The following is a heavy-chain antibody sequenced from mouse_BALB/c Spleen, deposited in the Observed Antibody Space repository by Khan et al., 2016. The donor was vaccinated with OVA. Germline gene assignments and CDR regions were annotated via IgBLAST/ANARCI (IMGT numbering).Heavy chain of an antibody. Sequence: VELVESGPGLVAPSQSLSITCTVSGFSLSNYGIHWVRQPPGKGLEWLGVIWTGRITNYNSALMSRLIISKDNSKSQVFLKMNRLQTDDTAIYYCARSYDYDVGGFAYWGQGTLVTVSA. CDR2: IWTGRIT. CDR1: GFSLSNYG. J-gene: IGHJ3*01. CDR3: ARSYDYDVGGFAY. D-gene: IGHD2-4*01. V-gene: IGHV2-9*02.